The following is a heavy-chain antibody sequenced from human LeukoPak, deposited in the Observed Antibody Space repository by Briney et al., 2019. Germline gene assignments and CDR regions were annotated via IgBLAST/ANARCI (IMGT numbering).Heavy chain of an antibody. Sequence: ASETLSLTCAVYGGSFSGYYWGWIRQPPGKGLEWIGEINHSGSTNYNPSLKSRVTISVDTSKNQFSLKLSSVTAADTAMYYCASEYYYDSSGYSRHAFDIWGQGTMVTVSS. CDR1: GGSFSGYY. CDR3: ASEYYYDSSGYSRHAFDI. CDR2: INHSGST. D-gene: IGHD3-22*01. V-gene: IGHV4-34*01. J-gene: IGHJ3*02.